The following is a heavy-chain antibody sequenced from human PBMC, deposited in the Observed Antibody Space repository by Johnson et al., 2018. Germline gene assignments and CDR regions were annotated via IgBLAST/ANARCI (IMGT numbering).Heavy chain of an antibody. Sequence: VQLVQSGGGLVKPGGSLRLSCAASGFTFSSYTMSWVRQAPGKGLEWVSSINFSNYYIYYADSVKGRFTISRDNAKDSLYLQMNSLRAEDTAVYYCARTGTTVGYAFDIWGQGTMVTGSS. CDR2: INFSNYYI. CDR1: GFTFSSYT. J-gene: IGHJ3*02. V-gene: IGHV3-21*01. D-gene: IGHD1-14*01. CDR3: ARTGTTVGYAFDI.